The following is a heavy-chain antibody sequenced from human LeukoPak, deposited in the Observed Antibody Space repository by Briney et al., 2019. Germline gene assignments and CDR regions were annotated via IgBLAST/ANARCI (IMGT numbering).Heavy chain of an antibody. CDR1: EFTFSDAW. D-gene: IGHD2-8*02. CDR3: TTVTVCTGSSCPGAFDH. CDR2: IKNKFNGETT. Sequence: GGSLRLSCAASEFTFSDAWMNWVRQAPGKGLEWVGRIKNKFNGETTDYAAPVKGRFTISRDDSKKTLYLQMNSLKADDTAVYFCTTVTVCTGSSCPGAFDHWGQGTLVTVFS. V-gene: IGHV3-15*01. J-gene: IGHJ4*02.